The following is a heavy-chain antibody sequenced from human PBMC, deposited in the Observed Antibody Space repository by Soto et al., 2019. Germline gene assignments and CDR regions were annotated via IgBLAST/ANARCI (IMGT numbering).Heavy chain of an antibody. D-gene: IGHD6-13*01. Sequence: SSETLSLTCTVSGGSISSYYWSWIRQPPGKGLEWIGYIYNSGSTNYNPSLKSRVTISVDTSKNQFSLKLSSVTAADTAVYYFARGSTGYTSSWYRYWGQGTLVTVSS. J-gene: IGHJ4*02. V-gene: IGHV4-59*08. CDR1: GGSISSYY. CDR3: ARGSTGYTSSWYRY. CDR2: IYNSGST.